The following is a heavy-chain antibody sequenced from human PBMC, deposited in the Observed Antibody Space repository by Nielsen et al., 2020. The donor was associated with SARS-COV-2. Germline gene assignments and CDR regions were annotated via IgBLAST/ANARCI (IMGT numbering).Heavy chain of an antibody. CDR2: IYSGGTT. Sequence: GESLKISCLASRFLVFDTNMNCFRQAPGKGLECVSIIYSGGTTYYVDSVKGRFTISRDNSKNTMYLQMNSLRAEDTAVYYCARDPRYRSGVRGQRTTVTVSS. CDR3: ARDPRYRSGV. J-gene: IGHJ6*02. V-gene: IGHV3-53*01. CDR1: RFLVFDTN. D-gene: IGHD6-25*01.